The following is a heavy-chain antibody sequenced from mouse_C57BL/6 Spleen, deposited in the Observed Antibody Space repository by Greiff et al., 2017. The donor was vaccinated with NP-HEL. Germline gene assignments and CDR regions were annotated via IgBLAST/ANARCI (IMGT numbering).Heavy chain of an antibody. CDR2: FDPSDSYT. Sequence: QVQLQQPGAELVKPGASVKLSCKASGYTFTSYWMQWVKQRPGQGLEWIGEFDPSDSYTNYNQKFKGKATLTVDTSSSTAYMQLSSLTSEDSAVYYGARLGACAMDYWGQGTSVTVSS. V-gene: IGHV1-50*01. CDR1: GYTFTSYW. CDR3: ARLGACAMDY. J-gene: IGHJ4*01.